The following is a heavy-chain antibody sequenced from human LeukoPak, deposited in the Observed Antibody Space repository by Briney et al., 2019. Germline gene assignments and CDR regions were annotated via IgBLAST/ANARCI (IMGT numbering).Heavy chain of an antibody. CDR1: GFTFSSYG. CDR2: ISYDGSNK. V-gene: IGHV3-30*18. Sequence: GRSLRLACAPSGFTFSSYGMHWVRQAPGKGLEWVAVISYDGSNKYYADSVKGRFTISRDNSKNTLYLQMNSLRAENTAGYYCAKDWSPDSSGYYFHYWGQGTLVTVSS. J-gene: IGHJ4*02. CDR3: AKDWSPDSSGYYFHY. D-gene: IGHD3-22*01.